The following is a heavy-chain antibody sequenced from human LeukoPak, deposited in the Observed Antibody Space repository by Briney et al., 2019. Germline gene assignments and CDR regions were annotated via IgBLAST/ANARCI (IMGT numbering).Heavy chain of an antibody. CDR2: ISSNGGST. Sequence: GGSLRLSCAASGFTFSSYAMHWVRQAPGKGLEYVSAISSNGGSTYYANSVKGRFTISRDNSKNTLYLQMGSLRAEDTAVYYCARPYYYDSSGSSDAFDIWGQGTMVTVSS. J-gene: IGHJ3*02. CDR1: GFTFSSYA. CDR3: ARPYYYDSSGSSDAFDI. D-gene: IGHD3-22*01. V-gene: IGHV3-64*01.